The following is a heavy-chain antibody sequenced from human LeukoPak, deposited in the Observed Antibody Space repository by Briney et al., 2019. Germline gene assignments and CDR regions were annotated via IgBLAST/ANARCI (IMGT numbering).Heavy chain of an antibody. Sequence: GGSLRLSCAASGFTFSSYAMSWVRQAPGKGLEWVSAISGSGGSTYYADSVKGRFTISRDNSKNTLYLQMNSLGAEDTAVYYCAKGKISIAARPGAFDIWGQGTMVTVSS. CDR1: GFTFSSYA. V-gene: IGHV3-23*01. D-gene: IGHD6-6*01. J-gene: IGHJ3*02. CDR2: ISGSGGST. CDR3: AKGKISIAARPGAFDI.